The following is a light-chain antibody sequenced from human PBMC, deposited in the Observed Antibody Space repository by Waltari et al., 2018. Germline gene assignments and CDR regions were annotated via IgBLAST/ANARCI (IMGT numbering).Light chain of an antibody. CDR3: QQYYSTPLLT. Sequence: DIVMTQSPDSLAVSLGERATINCKSSQSVLYSAHNKHYLAWYQQKPGQPPKLLIYWASTRESGVPDRFSGSGSWTDFTLTISSLQAEDVAVYYCQQYYSTPLLTFGGGTKVEIK. CDR2: WAS. V-gene: IGKV4-1*01. J-gene: IGKJ4*01. CDR1: QSVLYSAHNKHY.